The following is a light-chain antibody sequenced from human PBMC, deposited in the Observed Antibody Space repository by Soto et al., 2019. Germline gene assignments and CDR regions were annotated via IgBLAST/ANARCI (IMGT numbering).Light chain of an antibody. CDR2: EGT. CDR3: SSYAGSVTFVV. V-gene: IGLV2-23*01. Sequence: QSVLTQPASVSGSPGQSITISCTGTSRDVGLYNLVSWYQQHPGRAPKLMISEGTKRPSSVSPRFSGSRSGNTASLTISGLQPEDEADYYCSSYAGSVTFVVFGGGTKLTVL. J-gene: IGLJ2*01. CDR1: SRDVGLYNL.